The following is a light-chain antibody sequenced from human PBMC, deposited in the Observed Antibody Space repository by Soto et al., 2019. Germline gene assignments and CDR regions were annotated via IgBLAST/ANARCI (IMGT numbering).Light chain of an antibody. CDR3: SSFTNSNTLV. CDR1: SSDVGAHNF. V-gene: IGLV2-14*01. J-gene: IGLJ3*02. CDR2: DVS. Sequence: QSALTQPASVSGSPGQSITISCTGTSSDVGAHNFVSWYQQHPDKAPTLMIYDVSTRPSGVSNRFSGSKSGNTASLTISGLQAEDEADYYCSSFTNSNTLVFGGGTKLTVL.